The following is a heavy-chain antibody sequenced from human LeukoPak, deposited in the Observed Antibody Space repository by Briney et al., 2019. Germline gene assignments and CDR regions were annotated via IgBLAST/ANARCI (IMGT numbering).Heavy chain of an antibody. J-gene: IGHJ4*02. CDR3: ARDFKADY. CDR2: INIYATKT. CDR1: GFTFSNYA. Sequence: GGSLRLSSSTSGFTFSNYAMTWVRQAPGKGLEWVSAINIYATKTNYADSVKGRFTISRDNSKNTLYLQMNSLRGEDTAVYYCARDFKADYWGQGTLVTVSS. V-gene: IGHV3-23*01.